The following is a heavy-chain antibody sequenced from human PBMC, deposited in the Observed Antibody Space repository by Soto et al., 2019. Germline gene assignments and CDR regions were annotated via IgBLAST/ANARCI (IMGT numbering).Heavy chain of an antibody. J-gene: IGHJ4*02. CDR3: ARTPTTESGDNYYFDF. Sequence: GASVKVSCKASGGTFSTFGISWVRQAPGQGLEWMGGIIPFFGTANYAQKFQDRVTITADESTSTVYMDLRSLRSEDTAIYYCARTPTTESGDNYYFDFWGQGALVTVSS. CDR1: GGTFSTFG. CDR2: IIPFFGTA. D-gene: IGHD2-21*02. V-gene: IGHV1-69*13.